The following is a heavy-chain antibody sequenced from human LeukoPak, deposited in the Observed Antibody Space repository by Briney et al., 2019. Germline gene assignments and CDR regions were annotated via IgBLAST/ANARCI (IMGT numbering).Heavy chain of an antibody. J-gene: IGHJ4*02. CDR1: GFSFSSEP. D-gene: IGHD2-21*02. Sequence: PGGSLRLSCAASGFSFSSEPMNWVRQAPGKGLEWVSHIRSSSDTITYADSVKGRFTISRDNAKNSLYLQMNSLRDEDTAVYYCARDRDWAFDYWGQGTLVTVSS. V-gene: IGHV3-48*02. CDR3: ARDRDWAFDY. CDR2: IRSSSDTI.